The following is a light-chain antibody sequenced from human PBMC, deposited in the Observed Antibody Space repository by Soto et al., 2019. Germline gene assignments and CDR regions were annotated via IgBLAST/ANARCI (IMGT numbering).Light chain of an antibody. CDR1: SGSIVSNY. CDR3: QSYDSSNQV. Sequence: NFMLTQPHSVSESPGKTVTISCTGNRSGSIVSNYVQWYQQRPGSAPTTVIYEDNQRPSGVPDRFSGSIDRSSNSASLSISGLRTEDEAYYYCQSYDSSNQVFGGGTKLTVL. V-gene: IGLV6-57*02. CDR2: EDN. J-gene: IGLJ3*02.